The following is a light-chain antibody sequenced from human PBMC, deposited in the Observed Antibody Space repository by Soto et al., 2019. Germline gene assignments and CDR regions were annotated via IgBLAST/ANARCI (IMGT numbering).Light chain of an antibody. V-gene: IGKV1-5*03. CDR2: KAS. Sequence: DIQMTQSPSTLSASVGDRVTITCRASQSISSWLAWYQQRPGKAPKVLIYKASNLESGVPSRFSGSGSGTEFTLTISSLQPDDFATYYCQQYNSYPCTFGQGTQLEIK. CDR3: QQYNSYPCT. CDR1: QSISSW. J-gene: IGKJ2*02.